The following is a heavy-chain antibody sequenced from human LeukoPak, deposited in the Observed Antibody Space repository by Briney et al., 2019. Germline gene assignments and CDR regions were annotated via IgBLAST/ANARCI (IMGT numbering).Heavy chain of an antibody. CDR1: GGSISSSSYY. V-gene: IGHV4-39*01. J-gene: IGHJ4*02. Sequence: SETLSLTCTVSGGSISSSSYYWGWIRQPPGKGLEWIGTIYYSGNTYYNPSLKSRVTISVDTSKNQFSLKLSSVTAADTAVYYCARHQGSGSYYNVVDYWGQGTLVTVSS. D-gene: IGHD3-10*01. CDR2: IYYSGNT. CDR3: ARHQGSGSYYNVVDY.